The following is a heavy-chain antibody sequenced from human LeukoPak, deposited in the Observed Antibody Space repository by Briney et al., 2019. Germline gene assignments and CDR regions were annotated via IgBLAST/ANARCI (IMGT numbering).Heavy chain of an antibody. V-gene: IGHV3-74*01. CDR1: EFTFSSYW. D-gene: IGHD2-15*01. CDR2: INSDGSSI. CDR3: VRDNPRCCGVVPANIDDY. Sequence: GGSLRLSCAASEFTFSSYWMHWVRQAPGKGLVWVSCINSDGSSISYADSVKGRFTISRDNAKNTLYLQMNSLRAEDTAVYYCVRDNPRCCGVVPANIDDYWGQGTLVTVSS. J-gene: IGHJ4*02.